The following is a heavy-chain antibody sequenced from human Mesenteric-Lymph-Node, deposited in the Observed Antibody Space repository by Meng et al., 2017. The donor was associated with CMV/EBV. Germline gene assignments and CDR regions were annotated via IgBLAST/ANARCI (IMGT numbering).Heavy chain of an antibody. CDR3: AKHMAPSGTAGYYYYYSGMDV. CDR2: MSGSGGTT. D-gene: IGHD1-1*01. CDR1: GFTFSTYA. J-gene: IGHJ6*02. Sequence: GESLKISCTASGFTFSTYAMSWVRQAPGKGLEWVSTMSGSGGTTYYADPVKGRLTISRDNSKNTLSLLMNSLRVEDTAIYYCAKHMAPSGTAGYYYYYSGMDVWGQGTTVTVSS. V-gene: IGHV3-23*01.